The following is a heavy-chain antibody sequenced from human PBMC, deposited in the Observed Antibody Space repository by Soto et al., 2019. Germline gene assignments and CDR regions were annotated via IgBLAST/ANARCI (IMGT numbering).Heavy chain of an antibody. CDR1: GFTFSSYA. J-gene: IGHJ4*02. Sequence: EVQLLESGGGLVQPGGSLRLSCAASGFTFSSYAMSWVRQAPGKGLEWVSAISGSGGSTYYADSVKGRFTISRDNSKNTLYLQMNSLRAEDTAVYYCAKDSDSGSYYAGNFDYWGQGTLVTVSS. CDR3: AKDSDSGSYYAGNFDY. V-gene: IGHV3-23*01. D-gene: IGHD1-26*01. CDR2: ISGSGGST.